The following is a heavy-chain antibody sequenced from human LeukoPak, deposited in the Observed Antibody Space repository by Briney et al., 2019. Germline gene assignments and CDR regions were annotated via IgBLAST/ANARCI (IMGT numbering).Heavy chain of an antibody. D-gene: IGHD2-2*01. J-gene: IGHJ4*02. Sequence: GRSLRLSCAASGFTFSSYGMHWVRQAPGKGLEWVAVIWYDGSNKYYADSVKGRFTISRDNSKDTLYLQMNSLRAEDTAVYYCAKPYAGYCSSTSCSYFDYWGQGTLVTVSS. CDR1: GFTFSSYG. CDR3: AKPYAGYCSSTSCSYFDY. V-gene: IGHV3-33*06. CDR2: IWYDGSNK.